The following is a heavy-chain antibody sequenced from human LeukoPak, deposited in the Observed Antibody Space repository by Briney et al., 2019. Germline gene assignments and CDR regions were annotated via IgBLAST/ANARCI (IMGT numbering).Heavy chain of an antibody. CDR1: GYSFTTYW. CDR2: IYPGDSDT. CDR3: ARRSAVAPYYYMDV. V-gene: IGHV5-51*01. J-gene: IGHJ6*03. Sequence: GASLKISCQGSGYSFTTYWIGWVRQMPGKGLEWMGIIYPGDSDTRYSPSFQGQVTISADKSINTAYLQWSSLKASDTAMYYCARRSAVAPYYYMDVWGKGTTVTVSS.